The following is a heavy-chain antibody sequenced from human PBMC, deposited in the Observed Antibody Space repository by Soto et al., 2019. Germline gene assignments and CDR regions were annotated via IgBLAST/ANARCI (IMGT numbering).Heavy chain of an antibody. CDR3: ARGPDTSTDYYGPFEY. CDR1: GFTFGASA. J-gene: IGHJ4*02. V-gene: IGHV3-73*01. D-gene: IGHD3-9*01. CDR2: IGSRGDSYAT. Sequence: GGSLRLSCAASGFTFGASALQWVRQASGKGLEWLGRIGSRGDSYATTYDVSVKGRFTISRVYSKKTAYLQMNSLESVDTAVYYCARGPDTSTDYYGPFEYWGQGILVTDSS.